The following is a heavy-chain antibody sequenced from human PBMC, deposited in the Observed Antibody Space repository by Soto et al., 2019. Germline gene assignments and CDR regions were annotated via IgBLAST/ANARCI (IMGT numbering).Heavy chain of an antibody. J-gene: IGHJ5*02. CDR3: ARSFCRYSVSRNWFAP. CDR1: GHSSRTYY. Sequence: TLSRTCSSSGHSSRTYYLGWIRHPPGKGLERIGYGNDSGRTNHNPSLKSRVTTSVHTSKNPFYLKLSSVTAADTAVYCCARSFCRYSVSRNWFAPWAQGPLEPVSS. D-gene: IGHD3-16*02. CDR2: GNDSGRT. V-gene: IGHV4-59*01.